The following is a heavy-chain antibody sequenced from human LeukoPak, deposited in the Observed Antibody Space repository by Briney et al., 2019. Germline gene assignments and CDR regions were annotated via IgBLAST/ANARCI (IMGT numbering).Heavy chain of an antibody. CDR1: GYTFTSYY. CDR2: INPSGGKT. V-gene: IGHV1-46*01. CDR3: ARELFVCSWAAAYDMDV. Sequence: ASVKVSCKASGYTFTSYYMHWVRQAPGQGLEWMGMINPSGGKTSYARKFQGRVTMTRDTSTSTVYMELSSLRSDDTAVYYCARELFVCSWAAAYDMDVWGLGTTVIVSS. D-gene: IGHD6-13*01. J-gene: IGHJ6*02.